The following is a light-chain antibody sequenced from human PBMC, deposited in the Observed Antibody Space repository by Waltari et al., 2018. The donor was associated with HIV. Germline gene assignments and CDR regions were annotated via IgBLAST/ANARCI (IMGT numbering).Light chain of an antibody. CDR1: NIGTKS. J-gene: IGLJ2*01. V-gene: IGLV3-21*01. Sequence: SYVLTQPPSVSVAPGKTARITCGGTNIGTKSVNWYQQKPGQAPLVVIYHDTDRPSGLPDRFSGSNSEDTATLTIRRVEAGDEADYYCQVWDTTTDDFVVFGGGTNLAV. CDR2: HDT. CDR3: QVWDTTTDDFVV.